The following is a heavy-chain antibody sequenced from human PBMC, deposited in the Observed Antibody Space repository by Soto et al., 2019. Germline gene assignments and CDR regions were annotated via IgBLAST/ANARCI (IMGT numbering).Heavy chain of an antibody. CDR1: GYTFTGYY. V-gene: IGHV1-2*04. J-gene: IGHJ6*02. CDR3: ARGAAAGYYYYYYGMDV. Sequence: ASVKVSCKASGYTFTGYYMHWVRQAPGQGLEWMGWINPNSGGTNYAQKFQGWVTMTRDTSISTAYMELSRLRSDDTAVYYCARGAAAGYYYYYYGMDVWGQGTTVTVSS. CDR2: INPNSGGT. D-gene: IGHD6-13*01.